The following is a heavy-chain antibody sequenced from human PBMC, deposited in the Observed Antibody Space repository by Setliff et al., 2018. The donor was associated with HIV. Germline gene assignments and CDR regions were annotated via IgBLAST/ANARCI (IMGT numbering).Heavy chain of an antibody. CDR2: INPNSGGT. CDR3: ARGSGYTRSWFPDGS. J-gene: IGHJ3*01. D-gene: IGHD6-13*01. CDR1: GYTFTGYY. Sequence: ASVKVSCKASGYTFTGYYMHWVRQAPGQGLEWMGWINPNSGGTNYAQKFQGRVTMTRDTSISTAYMELSRVKYDDTAVYYCARGSGYTRSWFPDGSWGQGTMVTVSS. V-gene: IGHV1-2*02.